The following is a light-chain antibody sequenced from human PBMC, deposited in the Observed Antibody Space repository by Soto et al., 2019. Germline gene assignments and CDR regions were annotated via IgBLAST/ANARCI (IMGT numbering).Light chain of an antibody. CDR2: AAS. Sequence: DIQMTQSPTSLSASVGDRVTITCRASQDTRNFGAWYQQKPGKAPKLLIYAASTLQSGVPSRFSGSGSGTDFTLSINSLQPEDVATYACQKYSSVPVFGPGTKGEIK. V-gene: IGKV1-27*01. CDR1: QDTRNF. CDR3: QKYSSVPV. J-gene: IGKJ3*01.